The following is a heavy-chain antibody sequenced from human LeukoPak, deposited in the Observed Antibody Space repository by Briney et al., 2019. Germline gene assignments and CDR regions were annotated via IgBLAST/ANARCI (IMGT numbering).Heavy chain of an antibody. CDR2: IYHSGSA. CDR3: ARDYDFWSGSDVFDI. V-gene: IGHV4-38-2*02. D-gene: IGHD3-3*01. J-gene: IGHJ3*02. Sequence: SETLSLTCSVSGYSISSGYYWGWIRQPPGKGLGWIGTIYHSGSASYNPSLKKRLTISVDTSNNQFSLNLSSVTAADTALYNCARDYDFWSGSDVFDIWGQGTMVTASS. CDR1: GYSISSGYY.